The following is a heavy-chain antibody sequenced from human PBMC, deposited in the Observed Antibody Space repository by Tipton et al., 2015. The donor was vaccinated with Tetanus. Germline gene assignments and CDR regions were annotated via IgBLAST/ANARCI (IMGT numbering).Heavy chain of an antibody. CDR3: ARMQRYGMGV. D-gene: IGHD6-25*01. J-gene: IGHJ6*02. CDR1: GGSVSRGSYY. CDR2: IYYSGRT. Sequence: TLSLTCTVSGGSVSRGSYYWSWIRQPPGKELEWIGYIYYSGRTNYNPSLKSRVTISVDPSKNQFSLKLSSVTAADTAVYYCARMQRYGMGVWGQGTTVTGSS. V-gene: IGHV4-61*01.